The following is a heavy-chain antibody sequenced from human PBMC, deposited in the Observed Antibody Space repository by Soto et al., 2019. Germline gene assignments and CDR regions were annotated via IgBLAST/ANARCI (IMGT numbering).Heavy chain of an antibody. D-gene: IGHD1-1*01. V-gene: IGHV3-30-3*01. Sequence: VGSLRLSCAASGFTFSSYAMHWVRQAPGKGLEWVAVISYDGSNKYYADSVKGRFTISRDNSKNTLYLQMNSLRAEDTAVYYCARDRYFGTGTSDGSYFDYWGQGTLVTVSS. CDR1: GFTFSSYA. J-gene: IGHJ4*02. CDR3: ARDRYFGTGTSDGSYFDY. CDR2: ISYDGSNK.